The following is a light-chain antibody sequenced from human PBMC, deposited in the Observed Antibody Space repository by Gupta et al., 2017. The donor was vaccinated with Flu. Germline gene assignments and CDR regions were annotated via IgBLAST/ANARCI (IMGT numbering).Light chain of an antibody. Sequence: SNTISCCCRSSYESGYEYVSWYQQHPGKAPKPLIYENSKRPSGVPNRFSGSKSGNTATLGITGLQAEDEADYYCGSWTSSSISGVFGGGTKLTVL. J-gene: IGLJ3*02. CDR3: GSWTSSSISGV. V-gene: IGLV2-14*01. CDR2: ENS. CDR1: SSYESGYEY.